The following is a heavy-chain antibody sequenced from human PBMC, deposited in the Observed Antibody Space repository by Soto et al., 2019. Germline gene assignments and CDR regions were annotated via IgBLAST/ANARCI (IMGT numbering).Heavy chain of an antibody. J-gene: IGHJ4*02. CDR3: PIGTILVVIDIDY. D-gene: IGHD3-22*01. Sequence: QVQLVESGGGVVQPGRSLRLSCAASGFTFSSYAMHWVRQAPGKGLEWVEVISYDGSNKHYADSMKGRFTISRDNSKNTLYLQMNSLRAEDTAVYYCPIGTILVVIDIDYWCQGTLVTVSS. CDR2: ISYDGSNK. V-gene: IGHV3-30*14. CDR1: GFTFSSYA.